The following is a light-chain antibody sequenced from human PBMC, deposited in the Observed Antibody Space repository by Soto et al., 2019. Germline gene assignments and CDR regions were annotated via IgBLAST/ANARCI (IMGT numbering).Light chain of an antibody. CDR3: HQTYIASLST. J-gene: IGKJ3*01. CDR1: QSVDTY. Sequence: DIQLTQSPSSLSASVEDTVTITCRASQSVDTYLNWYQQRPGKAPILLIYATFTLKSGVPSRFSGAGSWTDFTLTISSLQDEAFATFCCHQTYIASLSTFGSGTRV. V-gene: IGKV1-39*01. CDR2: ATF.